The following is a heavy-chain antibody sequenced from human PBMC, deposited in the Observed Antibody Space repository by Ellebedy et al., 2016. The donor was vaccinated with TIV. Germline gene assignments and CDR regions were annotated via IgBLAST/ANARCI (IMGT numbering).Heavy chain of an antibody. Sequence: SETLSPTXTVSGGSIRSSRYYWGWIRHSPGKGLEWIGEVSNAASTNYHPSLKSRVTISTDTSKSQFSLRLTAVTAADTAVYYCARGRRDGNSYGHYYYMDVWGNGTTVTVSS. CDR1: GGSIRSSRYY. D-gene: IGHD4-23*01. CDR3: ARGRRDGNSYGHYYYMDV. V-gene: IGHV4-39*07. J-gene: IGHJ6*03. CDR2: VSNAAST.